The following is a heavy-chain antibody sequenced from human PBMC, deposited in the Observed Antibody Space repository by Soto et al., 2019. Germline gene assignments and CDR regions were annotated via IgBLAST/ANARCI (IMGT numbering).Heavy chain of an antibody. CDR2: INPSGGST. Sequence: GASVKVSFKASGYTFTSYYMHWVLQAPGQGLEWMGIINPSGGSTSYAQKFQGRVTMTRDTSTSTVYMELSSLRSEDTAVYYCARDIAAASFDPWGQGTLVTVSS. V-gene: IGHV1-46*01. CDR1: GYTFTSYY. CDR3: ARDIAAASFDP. D-gene: IGHD6-13*01. J-gene: IGHJ5*02.